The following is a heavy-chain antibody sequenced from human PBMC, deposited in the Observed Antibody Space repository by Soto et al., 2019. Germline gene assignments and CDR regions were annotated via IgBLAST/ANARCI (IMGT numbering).Heavy chain of an antibody. Sequence: ASVKVSCKASGYSFTRHYMQWVRQAPGQGLEWMGIINPSGGGTVYAQKFQGRVTMTSDTPTSTVYMEMSSLRSDDTAVYFCARDPYCSGGSCYLENGMDVWGQGTTVTVSS. CDR1: GYSFTRHY. CDR3: ARDPYCSGGSCYLENGMDV. J-gene: IGHJ6*02. CDR2: INPSGGGT. D-gene: IGHD2-15*01. V-gene: IGHV1-46*01.